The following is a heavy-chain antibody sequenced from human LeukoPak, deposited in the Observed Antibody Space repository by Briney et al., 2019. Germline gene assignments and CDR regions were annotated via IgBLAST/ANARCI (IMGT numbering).Heavy chain of an antibody. CDR1: GYSFTSYW. V-gene: IGHV5-51*01. CDR3: AMNYGSGYYYYYYMDV. J-gene: IGHJ6*03. Sequence: KNGESLKISCKGSGYSFTSYWIGWVRQMPGKGLEWMGIIYPGDSDTRYSPSFQGQVTISADKSISTAYLQWSSLKASDTAMYYCAMNYGSGYYYYYYMDVWGNGTTVTVSS. D-gene: IGHD3-10*01. CDR2: IYPGDSDT.